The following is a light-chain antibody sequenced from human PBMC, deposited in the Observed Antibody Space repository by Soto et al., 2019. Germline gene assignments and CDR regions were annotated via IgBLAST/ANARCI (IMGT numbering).Light chain of an antibody. Sequence: DFVMTQSPLSLPITLGQPASISCRSSESLVYSNGETYLDWFQQRPGQSPRRLIYTVSNRDSGVPDRFSGSGSGTDFTLKISRVEAEDVGIYYCMQGTHWPPYTFGQWTRLEIK. V-gene: IGKV2-30*01. J-gene: IGKJ2*01. CDR1: ESLVYSNGETY. CDR2: TVS. CDR3: MQGTHWPPYT.